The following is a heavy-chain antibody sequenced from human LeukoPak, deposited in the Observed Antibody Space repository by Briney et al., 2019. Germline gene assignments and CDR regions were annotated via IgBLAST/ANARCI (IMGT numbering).Heavy chain of an antibody. Sequence: PGGSLRPSCAASGFTFSSYAMHWVRQAPGKGLEWVAVISYDGSNKYYADSVKGRFTISRDNSKNTLYLQMNSLRAEDTAVYYCARDSSSSLDYWGRGTLVTVSS. J-gene: IGHJ4*02. CDR2: ISYDGSNK. D-gene: IGHD6-6*01. CDR1: GFTFSSYA. V-gene: IGHV3-30*04. CDR3: ARDSSSSLDY.